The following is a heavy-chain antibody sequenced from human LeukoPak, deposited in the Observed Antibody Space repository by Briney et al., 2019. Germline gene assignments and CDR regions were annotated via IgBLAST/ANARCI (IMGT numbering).Heavy chain of an antibody. CDR1: GFTFGNTW. D-gene: IGHD3-16*01. CDR2: IKSKVDGGTT. Sequence: PGRSLRLSCAASGFTFGNTWMSWVRQAPGKGLEWVGHIKSKVDGGTTEYAAPVQGRFTISKDDSKNTLYLQMSSLKSEDTADYFCSKSWGGEEVGCWGQGNLVNGSS. CDR3: SKSWGGEEVGC. V-gene: IGHV3-15*01. J-gene: IGHJ4*02.